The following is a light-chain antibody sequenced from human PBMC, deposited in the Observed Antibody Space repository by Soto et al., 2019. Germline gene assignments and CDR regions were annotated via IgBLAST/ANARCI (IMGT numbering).Light chain of an antibody. CDR1: QSISTY. V-gene: IGKV1-5*03. J-gene: IGKJ1*01. Sequence: DIQMTQSPSTLSASVGDRVAITCRASQSISTYLAWYQQKPGKAPKLLIYKASSLESGVPSRFSGSGSGAEFTLTISSLEPEDFAIYYCQQRGNWPRTFGQGTKVDIK. CDR3: QQRGNWPRT. CDR2: KAS.